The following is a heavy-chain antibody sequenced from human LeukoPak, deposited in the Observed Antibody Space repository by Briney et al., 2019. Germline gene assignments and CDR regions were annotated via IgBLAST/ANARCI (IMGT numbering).Heavy chain of an antibody. D-gene: IGHD3-22*01. CDR1: GGSGSSDS. Sequence: SETLSLTCTVSGGSGSSDSWSWIRQPPGQGLEWIGYISYSGSTSYNPSLKSRVTMSVDTSKNQLSLKLSSVTAADTAMYYCARYGSTGLDYWGQGTLVTVSS. CDR3: ARYGSTGLDY. V-gene: IGHV4-59*02. J-gene: IGHJ4*02. CDR2: ISYSGST.